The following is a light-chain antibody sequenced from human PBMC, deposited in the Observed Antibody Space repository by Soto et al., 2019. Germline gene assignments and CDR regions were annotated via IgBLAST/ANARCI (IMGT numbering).Light chain of an antibody. V-gene: IGKV3-20*01. CDR2: GAS. CDR1: QSLSSRN. CDR3: QQYGSSHT. J-gene: IGKJ4*01. Sequence: ELVLTQSPGTLSLSPGERATLSCRASQSLSSRNLAWYQQKPGQAPRLLIYGASSRATGVSDRFSGSGSGTDFTLTISRLEPEDFAVYYCQQYGSSHTFGGGTKVDI.